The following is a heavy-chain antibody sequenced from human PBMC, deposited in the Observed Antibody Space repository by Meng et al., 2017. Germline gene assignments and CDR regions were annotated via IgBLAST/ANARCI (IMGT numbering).Heavy chain of an antibody. J-gene: IGHJ4*02. CDR1: GYTFTSNG. V-gene: IGHV1-18*01. CDR2: ISAYNGNT. CDR3: ARDLKRDHHLGEGGY. Sequence: QVQLVQSGAEGKKPGASVRVSCKASGYTFTSNGISWVRQAPGQGLEWMGWISAYNGNTNSAQKLQGRVTMTTDTSTSTAYMELRSLRSDDTAVYYCARDLKRDHHLGEGGYWGQGTLVTVSS. D-gene: IGHD3-16*01.